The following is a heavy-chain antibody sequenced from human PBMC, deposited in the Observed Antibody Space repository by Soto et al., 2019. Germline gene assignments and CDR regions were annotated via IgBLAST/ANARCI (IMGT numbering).Heavy chain of an antibody. CDR1: GGSFSGYY. Sequence: SETLSLTCAVYGGSFSGYYWIWIRQSPGKGLEWIGEINHSGSTNYTPSLKTRVTISVDTSKNQVSLKLSSVTAADTAVYYCARTTAFVSGTYPPAHFDYWGQGTRVTVSS. CDR2: INHSGST. V-gene: IGHV4-34*01. CDR3: ARTTAFVSGTYPPAHFDY. J-gene: IGHJ4*02. D-gene: IGHD3-16*01.